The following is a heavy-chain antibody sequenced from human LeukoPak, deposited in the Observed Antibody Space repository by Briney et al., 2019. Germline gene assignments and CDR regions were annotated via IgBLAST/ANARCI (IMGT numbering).Heavy chain of an antibody. CDR2: INPSGGST. J-gene: IGHJ3*01. V-gene: IGHV1-46*01. CDR3: ARGSGLDYYGSGSYLLDY. D-gene: IGHD3-10*01. CDR1: GYTFTSYY. Sequence: ASVKVSCKASGYTFTSYYMHWVRQAPGQGFEWMGVINPSGGSTSYAQKFQGRVTMTRDTSTSTVYMELSSLRSEDTAVYYCARGSGLDYYGSGSYLLDYWGQGTMVTVSS.